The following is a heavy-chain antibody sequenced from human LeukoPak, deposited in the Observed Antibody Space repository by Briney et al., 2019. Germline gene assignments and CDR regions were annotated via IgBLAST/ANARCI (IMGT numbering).Heavy chain of an antibody. V-gene: IGHV3-48*01. J-gene: IGHJ6*03. D-gene: IGHD6-13*01. CDR3: ARVSSSLYYYYMDV. CDR1: GFTFSSYE. Sequence: PGGSLRLSCAASGFTFSSYEMNWVRQAPGKGLEWVSYISSSSSTIYYADSVKGRFTISRDNAKNSLYLQMNSLRAEDTAVYYCARVSSSLYYYYMDVWGKGTTVTVSS. CDR2: ISSSSSTI.